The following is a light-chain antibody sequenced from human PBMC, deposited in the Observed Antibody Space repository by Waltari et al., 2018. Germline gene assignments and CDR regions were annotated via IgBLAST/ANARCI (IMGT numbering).Light chain of an antibody. Sequence: QSALTQPASVSGSPGQSITISCTGSSSDVGRHDSVSWYQDHPGQAPKVIIFDVNTLPSGVSDRFSASKSGNTASLTISGLQAEDEATYCCSSQSFDDVLIFGGGTKLTVL. CDR2: DVN. V-gene: IGLV2-14*03. CDR3: SSQSFDDVLI. CDR1: SSDVGRHDS. J-gene: IGLJ2*01.